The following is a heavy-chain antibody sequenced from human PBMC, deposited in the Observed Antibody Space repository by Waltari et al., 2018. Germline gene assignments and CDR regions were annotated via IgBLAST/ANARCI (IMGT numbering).Heavy chain of an antibody. V-gene: IGHV6-1*01. J-gene: IGHJ4*02. CDR1: GASFSSTRAI. Sequence: QVQLQQSGPGLVKPSQTLSLTCAIPGASFSSTRAIWNWIRQSPSRGLEWLGRTYYRSKWYSDSAVSVKSRITINPDTSKNQFSLQLNSVTPEDTAVYYCARGGFGFNAGRFDSWGRGTLVTVTS. CDR3: ARGGFGFNAGRFDS. D-gene: IGHD3-10*01. CDR2: TYYRSKWYS.